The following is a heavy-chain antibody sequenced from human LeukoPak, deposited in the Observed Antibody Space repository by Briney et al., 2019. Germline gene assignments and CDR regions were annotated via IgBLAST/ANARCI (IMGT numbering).Heavy chain of an antibody. V-gene: IGHV3-23*01. D-gene: IGHD1-1*01. CDR2: ISGSGIST. J-gene: IGHJ4*02. CDR1: GFTFSSHG. Sequence: GGSLRLSCAASGFTFSSHGMNWVRQAPGKGLQWVSRISGSGISTYYADSVKGRFTISRDNSKNTLYLQMNSLRAEDTAVYYCAKDRNDGSFDYWGQGTLVTVSS. CDR3: AKDRNDGSFDY.